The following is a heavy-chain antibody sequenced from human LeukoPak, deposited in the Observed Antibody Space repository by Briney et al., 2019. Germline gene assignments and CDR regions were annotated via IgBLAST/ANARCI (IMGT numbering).Heavy chain of an antibody. J-gene: IGHJ4*02. CDR3: AKKRAATPTTDFDC. D-gene: IGHD2/OR15-2a*01. CDR2: ISGDGGST. CDR1: GFTFSSYG. V-gene: IGHV3-23*01. Sequence: PGGSLRLSCAASGFTFSSYGVSWVRQAPGKGLEWFSSISGDGGSTFYADSVKGRFTISRDNSKNTLYLEMSSLRADDTAIYYCAKKRAATPTTDFDCWGQGTLVSVSS.